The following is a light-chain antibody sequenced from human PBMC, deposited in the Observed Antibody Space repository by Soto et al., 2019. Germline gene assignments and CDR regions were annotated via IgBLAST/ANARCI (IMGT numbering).Light chain of an antibody. Sequence: EAVLTQSPGTLSLSPGERATLSCRASQSINNNLAWYQHKPGQAPRLLIYSASSRAAGIPDRFSGSGSRTDFTLTISRLEPEDFAVYYCQQYGTSRVTFGPGTKVDIK. CDR2: SAS. CDR3: QQYGTSRVT. J-gene: IGKJ3*01. CDR1: QSINNN. V-gene: IGKV3-20*01.